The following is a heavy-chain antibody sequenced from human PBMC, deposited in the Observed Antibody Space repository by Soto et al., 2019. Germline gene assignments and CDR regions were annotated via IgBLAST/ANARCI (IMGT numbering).Heavy chain of an antibody. D-gene: IGHD6-19*01. CDR1: GFIFSSYA. J-gene: IGHJ3*02. V-gene: IGHV3-23*01. CDR2: ISGSGTTA. CDR3: AKTTDGWFSAFEI. Sequence: GGSLRLSCAASGFIFSSYAMSWVRQAPGKRLEWVSAISGSGTTAYYADSVKGRFTFSRDNSKKTMYLQMNSLRAEDTAVYYCAKTTDGWFSAFEIWGQGTMVTVSS.